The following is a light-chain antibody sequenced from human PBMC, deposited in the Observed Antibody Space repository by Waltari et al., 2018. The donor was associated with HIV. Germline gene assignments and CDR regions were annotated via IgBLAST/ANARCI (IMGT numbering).Light chain of an antibody. CDR2: RNN. Sequence: QSVLTQPPAASGTPGQSVTISCSGSSSNIGSNYVYWYQQLPGTAPKLLIYRNNRGPSGVPDRFSGSKSGTSASLAISGLRSEDEVDYYCATWDDSLSGWMFGGGTKVTVL. J-gene: IGLJ3*02. CDR1: SSNIGSNY. V-gene: IGLV1-47*01. CDR3: ATWDDSLSGWM.